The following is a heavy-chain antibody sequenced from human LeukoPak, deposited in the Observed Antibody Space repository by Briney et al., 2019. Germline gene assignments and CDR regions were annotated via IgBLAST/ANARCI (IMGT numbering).Heavy chain of an antibody. Sequence: ASVKVSCKASGYTFTGYYMHWVRQAPGQGLEWMGRINPNSGGTSYAQKFQGRVTMTRDTSISTAYMELSRLRSDDTAVYYCARGGGGYYYYMDVWGKGTTVTVSS. V-gene: IGHV1-2*06. CDR1: GYTFTGYY. J-gene: IGHJ6*03. D-gene: IGHD3-16*01. CDR2: INPNSGGT. CDR3: ARGGGGYYYYMDV.